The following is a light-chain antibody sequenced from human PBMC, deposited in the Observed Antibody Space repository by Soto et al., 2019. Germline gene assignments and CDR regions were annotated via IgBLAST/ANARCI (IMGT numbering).Light chain of an antibody. J-gene: IGKJ4*01. CDR2: ATS. Sequence: DIQLTQSPSSLSASVGDRVTITCRASQASSYLAWYQQKPGKVPELLIYATSTLQSGAPSRFSGSGSGTDFTLTISSLQPEDVATYYCHKYNHAPTFGGGTKVEIK. V-gene: IGKV1-27*01. CDR3: HKYNHAPT. CDR1: QASSY.